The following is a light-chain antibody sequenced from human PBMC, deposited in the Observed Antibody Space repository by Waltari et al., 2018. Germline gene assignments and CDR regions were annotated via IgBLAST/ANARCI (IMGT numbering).Light chain of an antibody. V-gene: IGLV2-14*03. J-gene: IGLJ2*01. Sequence: QSALAQPASVSGSSGQSITISCTGTDRAIGAYNYVSWYQQHPGIAPKLLLYDVSDRPSGVSDRFSGSKSGKTASLTISGLQPEDAADYYCSSYTRRNTVIFGGGTKLTVV. CDR1: DRAIGAYNY. CDR2: DVS. CDR3: SSYTRRNTVI.